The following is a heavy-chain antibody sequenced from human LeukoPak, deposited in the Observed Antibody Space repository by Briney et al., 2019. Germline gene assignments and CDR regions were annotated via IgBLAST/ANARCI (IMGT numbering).Heavy chain of an antibody. J-gene: IGHJ4*02. CDR1: GFSFGTYW. Sequence: GGSPRLSCAASGFSFGTYWMTWVRQAPGKGLEWVANIKKDGSEKYYVDSVKGRFTISRDNAKNTLYLQMNSLRAEDTAVYFCARSIHVEFPFDYWGQGTLVAVSS. V-gene: IGHV3-7*01. CDR2: IKKDGSEK. CDR3: ARSIHVEFPFDY. D-gene: IGHD3-10*01.